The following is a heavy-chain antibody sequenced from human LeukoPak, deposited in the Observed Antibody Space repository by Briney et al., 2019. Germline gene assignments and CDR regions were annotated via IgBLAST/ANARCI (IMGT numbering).Heavy chain of an antibody. J-gene: IGHJ4*02. CDR3: ARSLSGWYLFDY. V-gene: IGHV3-23*01. CDR2: ISGGGTSS. CDR1: GFTVSSYA. Sequence: GGSLRRSCAASGFTVSSYAVSWVRQAPGKGLEWVSAISGGGTSSYYADSVKGRVTISRDNSKNTLYLQMNSRRAEDTAVYYCARSLSGWYLFDYWGQGTLVTVSS. D-gene: IGHD6-19*01.